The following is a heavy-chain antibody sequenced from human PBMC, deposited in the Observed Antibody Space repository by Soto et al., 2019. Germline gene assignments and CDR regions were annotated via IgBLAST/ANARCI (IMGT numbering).Heavy chain of an antibody. CDR2: ISSSSSYI. Sequence: GGSLRLSCAASGFTFSSYSMNWVRQAPGKGLEWVSSISSSSSYIYYADSVKGRFTISRDNAKNSLYLQMNSLRAVDTAVYYCARGRRQQLADYWGQGTLVTVSS. D-gene: IGHD6-13*01. CDR1: GFTFSSYS. CDR3: ARGRRQQLADY. V-gene: IGHV3-21*01. J-gene: IGHJ4*02.